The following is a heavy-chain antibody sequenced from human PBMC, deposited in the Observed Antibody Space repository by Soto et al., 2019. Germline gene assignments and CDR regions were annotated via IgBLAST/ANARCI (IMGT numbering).Heavy chain of an antibody. J-gene: IGHJ4*02. Sequence: SETLSLTCTVSGGSISSGDYYWSWIRQPPGKGLEWIGYIYYSGSTYYNPSLKSRVTISVDTSKNQFSLKLSSVTAADTAVYYCAGYDILTGSGPPFDYWGQGTLVTVSS. CDR3: AGYDILTGSGPPFDY. D-gene: IGHD3-9*01. V-gene: IGHV4-30-4*01. CDR1: GGSISSGDYY. CDR2: IYYSGST.